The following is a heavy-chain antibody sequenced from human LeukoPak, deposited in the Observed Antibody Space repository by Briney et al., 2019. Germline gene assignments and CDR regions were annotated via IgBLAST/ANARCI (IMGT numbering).Heavy chain of an antibody. CDR3: ARRRQQLDL. V-gene: IGHV3-30*04. D-gene: IGHD6-13*01. CDR1: GFTFSSYA. CDR2: ISYDGSNK. Sequence: GGSLRLSCAASGFTFSSYAMHWVRQAPGQGLEWVAVISYDGSNKYYADSVKGRFTISRDNSKNTLYLQMNSLRAEDTAVYYCARRRQQLDLWGQGTLVTVSS. J-gene: IGHJ4*02.